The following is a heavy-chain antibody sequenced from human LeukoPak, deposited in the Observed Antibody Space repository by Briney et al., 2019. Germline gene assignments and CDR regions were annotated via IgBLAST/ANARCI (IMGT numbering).Heavy chain of an antibody. J-gene: IGHJ4*02. Sequence: GGSLRLSCAASGFTFSSYAMSWVRQAPGKGLEWVSAISGSGGSTYYTDSVKGRFTISRDNSKNTLYLQMNSLRAEDTAVYYCARKTIRVLVGAITHFDYWGQGTLVTVSS. CDR2: ISGSGGST. V-gene: IGHV3-23*01. D-gene: IGHD1-26*01. CDR3: ARKTIRVLVGAITHFDY. CDR1: GFTFSSYA.